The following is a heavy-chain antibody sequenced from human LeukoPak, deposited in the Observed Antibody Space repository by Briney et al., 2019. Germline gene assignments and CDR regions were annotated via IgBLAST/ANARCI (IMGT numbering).Heavy chain of an antibody. CDR2: ISSSSSYI. D-gene: IGHD3-22*01. CDR3: AKYYNDSSGYFYYFDY. CDR1: GFTFSSYS. J-gene: IGHJ4*02. Sequence: PGGSLRLSCAASGFTFSSYSMNWVRQAPGKGLEWVSSISSSSSYIYYAGSVKGRFTISRDSSKNMLYLQMNSLRAEDTAVYYCAKYYNDSSGYFYYFDYWGQGTLVTVSS. V-gene: IGHV3-21*04.